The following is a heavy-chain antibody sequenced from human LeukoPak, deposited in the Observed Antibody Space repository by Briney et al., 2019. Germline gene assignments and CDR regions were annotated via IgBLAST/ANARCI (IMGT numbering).Heavy chain of an antibody. CDR1: GFTFSRHA. J-gene: IGHJ4*02. V-gene: IGHV3-23*01. Sequence: GGSLRLSCEASGFTFSRHAMSWVRQAPGKGLEWVSSLSGTGGSTYYADSVKGRLTVSRDNSRNMLYLEMNSLRAEDTAVYYCAKPPGIAVAFFDYWGQGTLVTVSS. CDR3: AKPPGIAVAFFDY. CDR2: LSGTGGST. D-gene: IGHD6-19*01.